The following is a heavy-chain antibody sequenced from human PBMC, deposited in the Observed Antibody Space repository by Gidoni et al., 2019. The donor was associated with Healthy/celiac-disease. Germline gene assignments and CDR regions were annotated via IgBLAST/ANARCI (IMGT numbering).Heavy chain of an antibody. CDR2: IVVGSGNT. J-gene: IGHJ4*02. CDR1: GFTVTSSA. CDR3: AAEVGGVGDLLFDY. V-gene: IGHV1-58*02. Sequence: QMQLTQSGPEVKKPGTSVKVSCKASGFTVTSSAMQWVRQARGQRLEWIGWIVVGSGNTNYAQKFQERVTITRDMSTSTAYMELSSLRSEDTAVYYCAAEVGGVGDLLFDYWGQGTLVTVSS. D-gene: IGHD1-26*01.